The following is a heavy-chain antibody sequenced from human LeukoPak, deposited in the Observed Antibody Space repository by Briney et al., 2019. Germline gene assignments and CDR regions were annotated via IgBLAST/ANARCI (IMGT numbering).Heavy chain of an antibody. CDR3: ARIGGGHGGYYFDY. D-gene: IGHD2-15*01. Sequence: QTLTLTCTFSGFSLSTSGMCVSWIRQPPGKALEWLALIDWDDDKYYSTSLKTRLTISKDTSKNQVVLTMTNMDPVDTVTYYCARIGGGHGGYYFDYWGQGTLVTVSS. J-gene: IGHJ4*02. V-gene: IGHV2-70*01. CDR1: GFSLSTSGMC. CDR2: IDWDDDK.